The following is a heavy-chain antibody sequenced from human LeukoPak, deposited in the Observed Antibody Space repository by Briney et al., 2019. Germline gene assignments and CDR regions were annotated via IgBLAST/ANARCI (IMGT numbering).Heavy chain of an antibody. CDR1: GGSISSYY. D-gene: IGHD5-12*01. J-gene: IGHJ4*02. Sequence: SETLSLTCTVSGGSISSYYWSWIRQPPGKGLEWIGYIYYSGSTNYNPSLKSRVTISVDTSKIQFSLKLSSVTAADTAVYYCARDADGYNYFDYWGQGTLVTVSS. V-gene: IGHV4-59*01. CDR2: IYYSGST. CDR3: ARDADGYNYFDY.